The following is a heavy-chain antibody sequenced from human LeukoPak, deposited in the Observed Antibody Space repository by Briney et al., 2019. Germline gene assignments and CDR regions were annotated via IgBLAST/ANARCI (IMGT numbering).Heavy chain of an antibody. D-gene: IGHD4-11*01. V-gene: IGHV4-39*01. Sequence: SGTLSLTCTVSGGSISSSRYYWGWIRQPPGKGLEWIGNIYYSGSTYYNPSLKSRVTISVDTSKNQFSLKLSSVTAADTAVYYCASALQGAFDIWGQGTMVTVSS. CDR2: IYYSGST. J-gene: IGHJ3*02. CDR1: GGSISSSRYY. CDR3: ASALQGAFDI.